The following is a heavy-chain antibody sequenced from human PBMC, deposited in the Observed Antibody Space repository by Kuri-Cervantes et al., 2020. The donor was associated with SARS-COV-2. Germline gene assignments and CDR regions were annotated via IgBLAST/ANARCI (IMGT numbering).Heavy chain of an antibody. Sequence: ESLKISCTVSGGSISSYYWSWIRQPPGKGLEWIGYIYYSGSTNYNPSLKSRVTISVDTSKNQFSLKLSSATAADTAVYFCARVGNWGSVDYWGQGTLVTVSS. J-gene: IGHJ4*02. CDR2: IYYSGST. CDR1: GGSISSYY. D-gene: IGHD7-27*01. V-gene: IGHV4-59*01. CDR3: ARVGNWGSVDY.